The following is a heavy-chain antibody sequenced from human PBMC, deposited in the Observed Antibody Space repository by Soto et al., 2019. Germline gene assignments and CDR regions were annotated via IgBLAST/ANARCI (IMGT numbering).Heavy chain of an antibody. CDR1: GYSFTSYW. V-gene: IGHV5-51*01. J-gene: IGHJ6*02. Sequence: GESLKISCKGSGYSFTSYWIGCVRQMPGKGLEWMGIIYPGDSDTRYSPSFQGQVTISADQSLSTAYLQRSSLNASDTATYYCAGGTAPRYYCMDVWGRGTTIA. D-gene: IGHD1-1*01. CDR3: AGGTAPRYYCMDV. CDR2: IYPGDSDT.